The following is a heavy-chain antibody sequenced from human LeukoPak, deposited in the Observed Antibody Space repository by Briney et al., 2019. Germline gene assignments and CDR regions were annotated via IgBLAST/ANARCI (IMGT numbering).Heavy chain of an antibody. CDR3: AASNADYSRISRYYYYMDV. J-gene: IGHJ6*03. V-gene: IGHV4-4*09. D-gene: IGHD4-11*01. CDR1: GGSISSYY. CDR2: IYTSGST. Sequence: SETLSHTCTVSGGSISSYYWSWIRQPPGKGLEWIGYIYTSGSTNYNPSLKSRVTISVDTSKNQFSQKLSSVTAADTAVYYCAASNADYSRISRYYYYMDVWGKGTTVTVSS.